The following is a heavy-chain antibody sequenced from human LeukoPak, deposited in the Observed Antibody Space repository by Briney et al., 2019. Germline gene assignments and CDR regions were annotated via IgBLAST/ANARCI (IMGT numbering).Heavy chain of an antibody. V-gene: IGHV4-59*01. J-gene: IGHJ6*02. CDR2: IYYSGST. CDR3: ARELNGRRNYYGMDV. CDR1: GGSISSYY. Sequence: SETLPLTCTVSGGSISSYYWSWIRQPPGKGLEWIGYIYYSGSTNYNPSLKSRVTISVDTSKNQFSLKLSSVTAADTAVYYCARELNGRRNYYGMDVWGQGTTVTVSS. D-gene: IGHD2-15*01.